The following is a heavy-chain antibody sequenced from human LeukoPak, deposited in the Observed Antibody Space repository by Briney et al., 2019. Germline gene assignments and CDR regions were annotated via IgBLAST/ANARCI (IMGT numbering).Heavy chain of an antibody. CDR2: IYAGGNT. Sequence: PGRSLRLSCAASGFSVSASYMSWVRQAPGRGLECVSLIYAGGNTYYADSVKGRFTISRDNFKNTLYLQMDSLRAEDTAVYYCAKQLGYCSDGSCYFPYWGQGTLVTVSS. J-gene: IGHJ4*02. D-gene: IGHD2-15*01. V-gene: IGHV3-53*01. CDR1: GFSVSASY. CDR3: AKQLGYCSDGSCYFPY.